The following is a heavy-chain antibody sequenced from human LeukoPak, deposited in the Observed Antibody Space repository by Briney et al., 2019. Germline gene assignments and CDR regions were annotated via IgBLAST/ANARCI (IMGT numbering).Heavy chain of an antibody. CDR1: GGTFSSYA. Sequence: GSSVKVSCKASGGTFSSYAISWVRQAPGQGLEWMGGIIPIFGTANYAQKFQGRATITTDESTSTAYMELSSLRSEDTAVYYCARGRIVGATGDYFDYWGQGTLVTVSS. J-gene: IGHJ4*02. CDR2: IIPIFGTA. D-gene: IGHD1-26*01. V-gene: IGHV1-69*05. CDR3: ARGRIVGATGDYFDY.